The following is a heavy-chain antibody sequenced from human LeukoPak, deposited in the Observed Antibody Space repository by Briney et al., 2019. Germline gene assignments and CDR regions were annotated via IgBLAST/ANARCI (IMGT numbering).Heavy chain of an antibody. CDR3: ARAGAITMVRGVIIKENWFDP. CDR2: IYYSGST. CDR1: GGSISSYY. D-gene: IGHD3-10*01. V-gene: IGHV4-59*01. J-gene: IGHJ5*02. Sequence: SETLSLTCTVSGGSISSYYWSWIRQPPGKGLEWIGYIYYSGSTNYNPSLKSRVTISVDTSKNQFSLKLSSVTAADTAVYYCARAGAITMVRGVIIKENWFDPWGQGTLVTVSS.